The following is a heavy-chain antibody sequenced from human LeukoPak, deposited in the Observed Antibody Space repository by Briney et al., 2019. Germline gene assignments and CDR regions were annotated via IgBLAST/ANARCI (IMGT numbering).Heavy chain of an antibody. CDR2: VYSGGST. V-gene: IGHV3-53*01. D-gene: IGHD4-17*01. CDR3: ARGVTTTRYYYYYMDV. J-gene: IGHJ6*03. CDR1: GFTVSSNY. Sequence: GGSLRLSCAASGFTVSSNYMNWVRQAPGKGLEWVSVVYSGGSTYYADSVKGRFTISRDNSKNTLYLQMNSLRAEDTAVYYCARGVTTTRYYYYYMDVWGKGITVTISS.